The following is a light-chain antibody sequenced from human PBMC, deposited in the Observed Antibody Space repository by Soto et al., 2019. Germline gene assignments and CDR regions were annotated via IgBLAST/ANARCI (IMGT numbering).Light chain of an antibody. CDR2: GAS. CDR3: QPLKTYPIT. J-gene: IGKJ5*01. Sequence: IQLTQSPSSLSASVGDRVTITCRASQGISSYLAWYQQKPGKAPKLLIYGASTLEGGVPFRFSGSGSGTDFTLTIRSLQPEDFATYFCQPLKTYPITFGQGTRVEIQ. CDR1: QGISSY. V-gene: IGKV1-9*01.